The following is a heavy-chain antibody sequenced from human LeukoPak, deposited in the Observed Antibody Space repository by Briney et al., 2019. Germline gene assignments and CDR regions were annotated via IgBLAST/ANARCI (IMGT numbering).Heavy chain of an antibody. CDR1: GGSISSGGYY. D-gene: IGHD5-24*01. V-gene: IGHV4-31*03. CDR2: ISYSGST. CDR3: ARVGPVPRWLQYRGYVDY. J-gene: IGHJ4*02. Sequence: SQTLSLTCTVSGGSISSGGYYSRWIRQHPGKGLEWIGSISYSGSTYYNPSLKSRVTISVDTSKNQFSLKLSSVTAADTAVYYCARVGPVPRWLQYRGYVDYWGQGTLVTVSS.